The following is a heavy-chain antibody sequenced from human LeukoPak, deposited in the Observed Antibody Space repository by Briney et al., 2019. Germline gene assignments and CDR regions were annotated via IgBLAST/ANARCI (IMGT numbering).Heavy chain of an antibody. D-gene: IGHD6-19*01. V-gene: IGHV3-21*01. Sequence: GGSLRLSCAASGFTFSSYSMNRVRQAPGKGLEWVSSISSSSSYIYYADSVKGRFTISRDNAKNSLYLQMNSLRAEDTAVYYCARDRTPDEQWLVLGAPGNWGQGTLVTVSS. CDR3: ARDRTPDEQWLVLGAPGN. CDR1: GFTFSSYS. CDR2: ISSSSSYI. J-gene: IGHJ4*02.